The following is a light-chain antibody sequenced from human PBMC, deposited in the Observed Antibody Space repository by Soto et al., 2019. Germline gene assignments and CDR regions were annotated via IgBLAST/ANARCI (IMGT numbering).Light chain of an antibody. V-gene: IGKV3-15*01. CDR3: QQYNNWPWT. CDR1: QSISDT. J-gene: IGKJ1*01. Sequence: EIVMTQSPATLSVSPGGKATLSCRASQSISDTLAWYQQKPGQAPRLLIYSASRGATGFPARFSGSGSGTDFTLTSSRRQSEDFAVYYCQQYNNWPWTFGQWAKVDIK. CDR2: SAS.